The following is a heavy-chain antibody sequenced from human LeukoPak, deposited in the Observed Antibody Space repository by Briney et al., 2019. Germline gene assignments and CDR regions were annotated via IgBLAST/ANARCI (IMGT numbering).Heavy chain of an antibody. J-gene: IGHJ3*02. CDR1: GFTFSDYY. CDR2: ISSSGSTI. CDR3: AREATTYYDFWSGYSDAFDI. V-gene: IGHV3-11*04. D-gene: IGHD3-3*01. Sequence: GGSLRLSCAASGFTFSDYYMSWIRQAPGKGLEWVSYISSSGSTIYYADSVKGRFTISRDNAKNSLYLQMNSLRAEDTAVYYCAREATTYYDFWSGYSDAFDIWGQGTMVTVSS.